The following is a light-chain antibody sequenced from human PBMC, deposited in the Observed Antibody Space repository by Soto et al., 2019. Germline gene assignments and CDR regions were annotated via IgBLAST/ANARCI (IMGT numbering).Light chain of an antibody. V-gene: IGKV1-17*01. CDR3: QQLNTYPLT. CDR1: QDIGSD. J-gene: IGKJ5*01. Sequence: QTPQSPSSLSASVGDRVIITFRESQDIGSDLAWYQQKPGKAPERLIYAASTLESGVPSRFSGSGSGTDFTLTISIQEHEVFAAYYFQQLNTYPLTFGQGTRLEIK. CDR2: AAS.